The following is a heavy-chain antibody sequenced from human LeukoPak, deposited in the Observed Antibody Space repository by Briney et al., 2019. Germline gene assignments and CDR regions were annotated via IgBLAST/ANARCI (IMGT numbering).Heavy chain of an antibody. J-gene: IGHJ4*02. CDR3: ARAAYSSSPDY. Sequence: PGGSLRLSCAASGFTFSNYAMSWVRQAPGKGLEWVSAIGAYGVSTYYADSVTGRFTISRDNAKNSLYLQMNSLRDEDTAVYYCARAAYSSSPDYWGQGTLVTVSS. V-gene: IGHV3-23*01. CDR1: GFTFSNYA. CDR2: IGAYGVST. D-gene: IGHD6-13*01.